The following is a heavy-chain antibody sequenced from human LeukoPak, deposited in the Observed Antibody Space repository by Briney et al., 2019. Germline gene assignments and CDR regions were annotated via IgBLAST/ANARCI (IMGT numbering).Heavy chain of an antibody. Sequence: ASVKVSCKASGYTFTSYDINWVRQATGQGLEWMGWINPNSGNTGYAQKFQGRVTMTRNTSISTAYMELSRLRSDDTAVYYCARDGGTGLQSRIETNFDYWGQGTLVTVSS. CDR1: GYTFTSYD. J-gene: IGHJ4*02. CDR2: INPNSGNT. D-gene: IGHD5-24*01. CDR3: ARDGGTGLQSRIETNFDY. V-gene: IGHV1-8*01.